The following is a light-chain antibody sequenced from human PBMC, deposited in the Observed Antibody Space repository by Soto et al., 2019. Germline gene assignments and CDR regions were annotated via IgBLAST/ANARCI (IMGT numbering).Light chain of an antibody. V-gene: IGLV2-14*01. CDR3: SSDTSSSSGV. CDR2: EVS. J-gene: IGLJ1*01. Sequence: QSALTQPDSVSGSPGQSSTISCTGTSSDVGGYNYVSWYQQHPGKAPKLMIYEVSNRPSGVSNRFSGSKSGDTASLTISELQAEDEDDYYYSSDTSSSSGVFGADPNVTVL. CDR1: SSDVGGYNY.